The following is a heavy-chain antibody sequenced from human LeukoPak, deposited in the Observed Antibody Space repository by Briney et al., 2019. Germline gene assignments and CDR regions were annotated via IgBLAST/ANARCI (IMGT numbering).Heavy chain of an antibody. D-gene: IGHD6-13*01. CDR1: GGSFSGYY. CDR3: ARARIAAAGTGGYYFDY. J-gene: IGHJ4*02. CDR2: INHSGST. V-gene: IGHV4-34*01. Sequence: PSETLSLTCAVYGGSFSGYYWSWIRQPPGKGLEWIGEINHSGSTNYNPSLKSRVTISVDTSKNQFSLKLSSVTAADTAVYYCARARIAAAGTGGYYFDYWGQGTLVTVSS.